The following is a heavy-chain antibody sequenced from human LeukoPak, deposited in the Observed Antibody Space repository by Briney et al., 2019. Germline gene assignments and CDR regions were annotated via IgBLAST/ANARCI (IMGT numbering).Heavy chain of an antibody. CDR1: GGTFSSYA. V-gene: IGHV1-69*10. D-gene: IGHD3-22*01. Sequence: GASVKVSCKASGGTFSSYALSWVRRAPGQGLEWIGGITPILGIANYAQDLQGRVTITADKSTNTAYMELSSLRSEDTAVYYCASQDSSGYYLIDYWGQGTLVTVSS. J-gene: IGHJ4*02. CDR3: ASQDSSGYYLIDY. CDR2: ITPILGIA.